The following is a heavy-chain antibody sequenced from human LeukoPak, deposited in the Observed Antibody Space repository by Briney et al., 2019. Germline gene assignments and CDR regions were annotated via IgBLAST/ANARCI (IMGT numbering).Heavy chain of an antibody. CDR1: GGTFRCYA. Sequence: SVKVSCKASGGTFRCYAISWVRQAPGQGPEWMGRIIPIFGTRNYAQKFQGRVTVITDESTSTAYMELSSLRSEDTAVYYCARDTRRQSSSGYYLMDAFDIWGQGTMVTVSS. CDR3: ARDTRRQSSSGYYLMDAFDI. D-gene: IGHD3-22*01. J-gene: IGHJ3*02. V-gene: IGHV1-69*05. CDR2: IIPIFGTR.